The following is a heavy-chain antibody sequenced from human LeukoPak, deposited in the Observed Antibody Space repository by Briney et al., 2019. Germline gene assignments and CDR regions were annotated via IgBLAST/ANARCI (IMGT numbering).Heavy chain of an antibody. CDR1: GFTFSSYS. CDR3: ARVAMATPGRQGYFDY. Sequence: GGSLRLSWAASGFTFSSYSMSWVSQAPGKGLEWVGSISSISSHIYYASSKKGPFTISRANAKNPMYLQTNSLSAEYTAVYYRARVAMATPGRQGYFDYWGQGTLVTVSS. V-gene: IGHV3-21*01. J-gene: IGHJ4*02. CDR2: ISSISSHI. D-gene: IGHD5-24*01.